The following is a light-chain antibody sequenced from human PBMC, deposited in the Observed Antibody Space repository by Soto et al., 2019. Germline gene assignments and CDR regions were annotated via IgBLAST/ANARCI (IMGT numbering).Light chain of an antibody. CDR3: QQYGSSPLT. CDR1: QSVSSSY. J-gene: IGKJ1*01. V-gene: IGKV3-20*01. CDR2: GAS. Sequence: EIVLTHSPATLSLSPCERATLSFSASQSVSSSYLAWYQQKPGQAPRLLIYGASSRATGIPDRFSGSGSGTDFTLTISRLEPEDFAVYYCQQYGSSPLTFGQGTKVDIK.